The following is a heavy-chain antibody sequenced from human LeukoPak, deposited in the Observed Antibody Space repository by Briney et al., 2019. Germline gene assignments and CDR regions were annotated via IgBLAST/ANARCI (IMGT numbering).Heavy chain of an antibody. CDR2: IYYSGST. Sequence: PSETLSLTCTVSGGSVSSGSYYWSWIRQPPGKGLEWIGYIYYSGSTNYNPSLKSRVTISVDTSKNQFSLKLSSVTAADTAVYYCARVWGSYPFDYWGQGTLVTVSS. CDR1: GGSVSSGSYY. D-gene: IGHD1-26*01. J-gene: IGHJ4*02. CDR3: ARVWGSYPFDY. V-gene: IGHV4-61*01.